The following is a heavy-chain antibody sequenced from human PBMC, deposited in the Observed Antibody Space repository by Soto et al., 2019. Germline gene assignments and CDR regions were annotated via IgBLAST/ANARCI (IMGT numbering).Heavy chain of an antibody. Sequence: GGSLRLSCAASGCTFRGDAMGGVRQAPGKGLEWVSSISGSGEMTHYADSVKGRFTISRDNAKNTLYLQMESLRAEDTALYYCARSEMTYNWNDWGQGALVTVSS. J-gene: IGHJ4*02. V-gene: IGHV3-23*01. CDR3: ARSEMTYNWND. CDR2: ISGSGEMT. D-gene: IGHD1-20*01. CDR1: GCTFRGDA.